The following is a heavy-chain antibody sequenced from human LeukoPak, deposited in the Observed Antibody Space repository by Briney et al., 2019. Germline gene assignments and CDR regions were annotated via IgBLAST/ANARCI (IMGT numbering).Heavy chain of an antibody. CDR2: ISYDGSNK. Sequence: SGGSLRLSCAASGFTFSSYGMHWVRQAPGKGLEWVAVISYDGSNKYYADSVKGRFTISRENAKNSLYLQMNSLRAGDTAVYYCARYAYGMDVWGQGTTVTVSS. CDR1: GFTFSSYG. V-gene: IGHV3-30*03. CDR3: ARYAYGMDV. J-gene: IGHJ6*02.